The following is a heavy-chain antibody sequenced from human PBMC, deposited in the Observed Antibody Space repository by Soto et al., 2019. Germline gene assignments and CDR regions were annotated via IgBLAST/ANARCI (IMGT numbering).Heavy chain of an antibody. D-gene: IGHD1-26*01. Sequence: EVQLVESGGGLVLPGGSLRLSCEASGFTFSTYWMHWVRQAPGKGLVWVSRINSHGSGTTYADSVKGRFTVSRDNAKNTLYLQMNSLRAEDTAVYYCARVVGADGGHFDNWGQGTVVTVSS. CDR1: GFTFSTYW. V-gene: IGHV3-74*01. CDR3: ARVVGADGGHFDN. J-gene: IGHJ4*02. CDR2: INSHGSGT.